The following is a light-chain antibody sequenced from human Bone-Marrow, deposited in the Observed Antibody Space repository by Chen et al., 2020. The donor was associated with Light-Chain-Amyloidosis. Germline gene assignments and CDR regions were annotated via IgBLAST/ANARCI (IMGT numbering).Light chain of an antibody. CDR3: QVWDRSSDRPV. Sequence: SYVLTQPSSLAVTPGQSATLACGGNNIGSTSLHWYQQTPGQAPLLVVYDDSDRPSGIPERLSGSNSGTTATLTISRVEAGDEADYYCQVWDRSSDRPVFGGGTKLTVL. V-gene: IGLV3-21*02. J-gene: IGLJ3*02. CDR2: DDS. CDR1: NIGSTS.